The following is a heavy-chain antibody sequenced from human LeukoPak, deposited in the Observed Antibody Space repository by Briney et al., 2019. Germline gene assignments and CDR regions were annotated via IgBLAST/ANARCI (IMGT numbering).Heavy chain of an antibody. CDR3: ARDSASTGYMNAFDI. D-gene: IGHD3-22*01. J-gene: IGHJ3*02. Sequence: SETLSLTCTVSGGSVTSSGYYWSWVRQPPGKGLEYIGYIYYSGSTNYNPSLKSRVTISVDTSKNQFSLKLRSVTAADTAVYYCARDSASTGYMNAFDIWGQGTMVAVSS. CDR2: IYYSGST. V-gene: IGHV4-61*08. CDR1: GGSVTSSGYY.